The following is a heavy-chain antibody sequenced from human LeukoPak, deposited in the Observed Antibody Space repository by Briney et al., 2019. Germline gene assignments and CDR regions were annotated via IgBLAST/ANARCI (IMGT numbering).Heavy chain of an antibody. CDR3: ATYCSGGSCYGY. D-gene: IGHD2-15*01. CDR2: IYSGGST. CDR1: GFTFSSYS. V-gene: IGHV3-66*01. J-gene: IGHJ4*02. Sequence: PGGSLRLSCAASGFTFSSYSMNWVRQAPGKGLEWVSVIYSGGSTYYADSVKGRFTISRDNSKNTLYLQMNSLRAEDTAVYYCATYCSGGSCYGYWGQGTLVTVSS.